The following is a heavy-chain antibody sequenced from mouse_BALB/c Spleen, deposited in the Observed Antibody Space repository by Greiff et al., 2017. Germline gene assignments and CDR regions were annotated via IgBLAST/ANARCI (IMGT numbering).Heavy chain of an antibody. J-gene: IGHJ2*01. Sequence: EVQLQQSGTVLARPGASVKMSCKASGYTFTSYWMHWVKQRPGQGLEWIGAIYPGNSDTSYNQKFKGKAKLTAVTSTSTAYMELSSLTNEDSAVYYCTREGVTTAYFDYWGQGTTLTVSS. V-gene: IGHV1-5*01. CDR1: GYTFTSYW. D-gene: IGHD1-2*01. CDR3: TREGVTTAYFDY. CDR2: IYPGNSDT.